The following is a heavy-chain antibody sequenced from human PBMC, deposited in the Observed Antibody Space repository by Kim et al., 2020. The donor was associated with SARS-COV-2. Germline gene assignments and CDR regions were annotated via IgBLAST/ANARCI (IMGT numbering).Heavy chain of an antibody. Sequence: GGSLRLSCAASGFTFSNAWMSWVRQAPGKGLEWAGRIKSKTDGGTTDYAAPVKGRFTISRDDSKNTLYLQMNSLKTEDTAVYYCTTVLRYFDWTIIGDYYYYYGMDVWGQGTTVTVSS. D-gene: IGHD3-9*01. J-gene: IGHJ6*02. CDR1: GFTFSNAW. V-gene: IGHV3-15*01. CDR3: TTVLRYFDWTIIGDYYYYYGMDV. CDR2: IKSKTDGGTT.